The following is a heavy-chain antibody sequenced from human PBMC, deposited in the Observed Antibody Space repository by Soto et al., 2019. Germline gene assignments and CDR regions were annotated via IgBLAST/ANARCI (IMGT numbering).Heavy chain of an antibody. CDR2: MNPNSGNT. Sequence: QVQLVQSGAEVKKPGASMKVSCKASGYTFTSYDINWVRQATGQGLEYLGWMNPNSGNTGYVQKFQGRVTMTWDSSITTAYMELSSLRSEDTAVYFCARGVKYGAYSRWFDPWGQGTLVTVSS. J-gene: IGHJ5*02. CDR3: ARGVKYGAYSRWFDP. D-gene: IGHD4-17*01. CDR1: GYTFTSYD. V-gene: IGHV1-8*01.